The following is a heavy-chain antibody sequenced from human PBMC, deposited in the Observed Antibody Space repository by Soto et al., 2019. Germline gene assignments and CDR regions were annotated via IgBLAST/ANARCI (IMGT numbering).Heavy chain of an antibody. V-gene: IGHV3-9*01. J-gene: IGHJ4*02. CDR1: GFTFDDYA. Sequence: EVQLVESGGGLLQPGRSLRLSCAASGFTFDDYAMHWVRQAPGKGLEWVSGISWNSGSIGYADSVKGRFTISRDNAKNSLYLQMNSLRAEDTALYYCAKASYGDYAFDYWGQGTLVTVSS. CDR2: ISWNSGSI. D-gene: IGHD4-17*01. CDR3: AKASYGDYAFDY.